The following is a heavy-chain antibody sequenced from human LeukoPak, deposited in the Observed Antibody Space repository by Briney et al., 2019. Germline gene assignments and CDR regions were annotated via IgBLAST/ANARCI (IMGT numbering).Heavy chain of an antibody. CDR3: AAAWTPIPLGPNYYFDY. D-gene: IGHD3/OR15-3a*01. Sequence: GASVRVSCKASGYTFTSYAMNWVRQAPGQGLEWMGWINTNTGNPTYAQGFTGRFVFSLDTSVSTAYLQISSLKAEDTAVYYCAAAWTPIPLGPNYYFDYWGQGTLVTVSS. CDR2: INTNTGNP. CDR1: GYTFTSYA. J-gene: IGHJ4*02. V-gene: IGHV7-4-1*02.